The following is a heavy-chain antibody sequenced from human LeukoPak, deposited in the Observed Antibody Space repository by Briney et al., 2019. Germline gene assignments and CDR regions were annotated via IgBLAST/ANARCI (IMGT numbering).Heavy chain of an antibody. Sequence: GGSLRLSCAASGFTFSSYWMSWVRQAPGKGLEWVANIKQDGSEKYYVDSVKGRFTISRDNAKNSLSLQMNSLRAEDTAVYYCARVLRYFDWSRGAFDYWGQGTLVTVSS. CDR1: GFTFSSYW. V-gene: IGHV3-7*04. D-gene: IGHD3-9*01. CDR2: IKQDGSEK. CDR3: ARVLRYFDWSRGAFDY. J-gene: IGHJ4*02.